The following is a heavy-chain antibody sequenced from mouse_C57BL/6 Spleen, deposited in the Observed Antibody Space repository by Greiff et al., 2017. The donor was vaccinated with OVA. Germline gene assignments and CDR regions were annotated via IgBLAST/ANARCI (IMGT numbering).Heavy chain of an antibody. D-gene: IGHD2-4*01. V-gene: IGHV1-39*01. Sequence: VQLQQSGPELVKPGASVKISCKASGYSFTDYNMNWVQQSNGKSLEWIGAINPNYGTASYNQKFKGKATLTVDQSSSTAYMQLNILTSEDSAVYYCARSEDYGVFAYWGQGTLVTVSA. CDR1: GYSFTDYN. CDR2: INPNYGTA. CDR3: ARSEDYGVFAY. J-gene: IGHJ3*01.